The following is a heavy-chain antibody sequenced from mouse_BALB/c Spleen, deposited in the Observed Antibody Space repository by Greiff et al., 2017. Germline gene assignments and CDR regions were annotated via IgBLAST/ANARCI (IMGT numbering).Heavy chain of an antibody. CDR3: ARADWDDAMDY. V-gene: IGHV1-87*01. CDR2: IYPGDGDT. CDR1: GYTFTSYW. J-gene: IGHJ4*01. D-gene: IGHD4-1*01. Sequence: SGAELARPGASVKLSCKASGYTFTSYWMQWVKQRPGQGLEWIGAIYPGDGDTRYTQKFKGKATLTADKSSSTAYMQLSSLASEDSAVYYCARADWDDAMDYWGQGTSVTVSS.